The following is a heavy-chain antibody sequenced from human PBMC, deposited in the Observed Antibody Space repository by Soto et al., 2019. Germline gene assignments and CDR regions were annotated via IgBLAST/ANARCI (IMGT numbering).Heavy chain of an antibody. CDR2: IGAGYGKT. V-gene: IGHV1-3*01. D-gene: IGHD3-22*01. J-gene: IGHJ4*02. CDR3: VRDYASDSGVHLDF. CDR1: GYSFTQYV. Sequence: ASVKVSCKASGYSFTQYVIHWVRQAPGQRLEWMGWIGAGYGKTHYSQNFQGRVTITKDTSASTAYMELSSLISEDTAMYYCVRDYASDSGVHLDFWGQGTLVTVSS.